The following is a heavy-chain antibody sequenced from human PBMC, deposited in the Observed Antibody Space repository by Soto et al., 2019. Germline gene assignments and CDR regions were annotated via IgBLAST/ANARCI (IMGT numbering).Heavy chain of an antibody. J-gene: IGHJ4*02. V-gene: IGHV4-31*03. CDR2: IYYSGST. CDR3: ARAQTIFGIITVFDY. CDR1: GGSINSGGYY. Sequence: SETLSLTCTVSGGSINSGGYYWSWIRQHPGKGLEWIGYIYYSGSTYYNPSLKSRVTISIDTSKNQFSLKLSSVTAADTAVYYCARAQTIFGIITVFDYWGQGTPVTVYS. D-gene: IGHD3-3*01.